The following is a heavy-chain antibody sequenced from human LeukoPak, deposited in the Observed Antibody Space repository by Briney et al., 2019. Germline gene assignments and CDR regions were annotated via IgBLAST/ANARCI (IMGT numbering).Heavy chain of an antibody. V-gene: IGHV3-9*01. CDR3: ARPYSSSWSYFDF. Sequence: PGRSLRLSCAASGFTFDDYAMHWVRQAPGKGLEWVSGISWNSGSIGYADSVKGRFTISRDNSKNTLYLQMNSLRAEDTAVYYCARPYSSSWSYFDFWGQGTLVTVSS. D-gene: IGHD6-13*01. CDR2: ISWNSGSI. J-gene: IGHJ4*02. CDR1: GFTFDDYA.